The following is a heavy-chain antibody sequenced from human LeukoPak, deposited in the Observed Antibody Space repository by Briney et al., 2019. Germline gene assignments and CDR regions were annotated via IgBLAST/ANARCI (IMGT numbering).Heavy chain of an antibody. CDR1: GFTFSSYD. J-gene: IGHJ6*02. CDR2: IGTAGDT. CDR3: AGETYYYGMDV. Sequence: GGSLRLSCAASGFTFSSYDMHWVRQATGKGLEWVSAIGTAGDTYYPGSVKGRFTISRENAKNSLYLQMNSLRAGDTAVYYCAGETYYYGMDVWGQGTTVTVSS. V-gene: IGHV3-13*01.